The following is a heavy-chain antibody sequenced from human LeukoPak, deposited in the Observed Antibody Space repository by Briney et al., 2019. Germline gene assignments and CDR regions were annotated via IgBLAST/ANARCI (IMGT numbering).Heavy chain of an antibody. D-gene: IGHD2-8*02. CDR3: ARDSIDTGGWTRGFDY. Sequence: PSETLSLTCTVSGGSISSYYWSWIRQPPGKGLEWIGYIYYSGTTNYNPSLKSRVTISVDTSKNQFSLKLSSVTAADTAVYYCARDSIDTGGWTRGFDYWGQGALVTVSS. V-gene: IGHV4-59*01. CDR1: GGSISSYY. J-gene: IGHJ4*02. CDR2: IYYSGTT.